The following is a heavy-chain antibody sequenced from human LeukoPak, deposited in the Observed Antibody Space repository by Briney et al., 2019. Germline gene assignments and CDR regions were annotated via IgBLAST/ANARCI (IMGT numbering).Heavy chain of an antibody. V-gene: IGHV4-4*07. J-gene: IGHJ1*01. Sequence: SETLSLTCTVSGGSITSYYWSWIRQPAGKGQEWVGRMYISGGTNYNPSLKSRVTMSVDTSKNQFSLKLSSVTPEDTAVYYCAGEGAPGRPQHWGFFHFWGQGTLVTVSS. CDR3: AGEGAPGRPQHWGFFHF. CDR2: MYISGGT. CDR1: GGSITSYY. D-gene: IGHD3-16*01.